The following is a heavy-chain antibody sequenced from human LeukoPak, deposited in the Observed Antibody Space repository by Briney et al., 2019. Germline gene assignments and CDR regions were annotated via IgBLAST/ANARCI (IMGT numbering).Heavy chain of an antibody. V-gene: IGHV3-23*01. CDR1: GFTFRSYA. Sequence: GGSLRHSCAASGFTFRSYAMSWVGQAPGKGLEWVSAISGSGRSTYYTDTVKGRFTSSSDNPKNTLYLQMNSLRAEATAVYYCAKAGDGYSPYYFDYWGQGTLVTVSS. CDR3: AKAGDGYSPYYFDY. J-gene: IGHJ4*02. CDR2: ISGSGRST. D-gene: IGHD5-24*01.